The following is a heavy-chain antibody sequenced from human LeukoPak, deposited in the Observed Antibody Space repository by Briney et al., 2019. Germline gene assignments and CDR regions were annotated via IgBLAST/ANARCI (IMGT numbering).Heavy chain of an antibody. CDR3: AKVISGANYFDY. J-gene: IGHJ4*02. CDR2: IRYDGSNK. Sequence: PGGSLRLSCAASGFTFSSYGMHWVRQAPGKGLEWVAFIRYDGSNKYYAGSVKGRFTISRDNSKNTLYLQMNSLRAEDTAVYYCAKVISGANYFDYWGQGTLVTVSS. V-gene: IGHV3-30*02. D-gene: IGHD1-14*01. CDR1: GFTFSSYG.